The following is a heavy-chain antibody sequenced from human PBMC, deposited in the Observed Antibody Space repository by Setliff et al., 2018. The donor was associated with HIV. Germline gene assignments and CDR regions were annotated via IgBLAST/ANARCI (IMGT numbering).Heavy chain of an antibody. CDR2: ISYGGEK. V-gene: IGHV3-30*03. D-gene: IGHD6-13*01. CDR1: GFPFSSYG. CDR3: ARGFSSSWYYYYMGV. Sequence: SLRLSCAASGFPFSSYGLHWVRQVPGRGLEWVGIISYGGEKYYADSVKGRFTISRDNSKSTVYLQMSSLRVEDTAVYFCARGFSSSWYYYYMGVWGKGTTVTVSS. J-gene: IGHJ6*03.